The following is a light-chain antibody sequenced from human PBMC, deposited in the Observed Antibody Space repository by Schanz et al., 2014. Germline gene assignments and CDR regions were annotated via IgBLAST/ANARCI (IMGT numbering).Light chain of an antibody. CDR3: QQADSFPLT. CDR2: TAS. J-gene: IGKJ4*01. Sequence: DIQMTQSPSTLSASVGDRVTITCRASQDISNNLNWYQQKPGKAPKLLIYTASTLQSGVPSRFSGSGSGTVFTLTISSLQPEDFATYYCQQADSFPLTFGGGTKLEIK. CDR1: QDISNN. V-gene: IGKV1-39*01.